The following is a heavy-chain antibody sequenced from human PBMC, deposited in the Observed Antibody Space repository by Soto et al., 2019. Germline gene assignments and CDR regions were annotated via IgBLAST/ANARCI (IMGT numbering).Heavy chain of an antibody. CDR3: AKDYEMDGTPGY. D-gene: IGHD5-12*01. CDR2: IXGSGGXT. J-gene: IGHJ4*02. V-gene: IGHV3-23*01. Sequence: PGXSRRLSCAASGFTFGSYAMSWVRQAPGKGLEWVSDIXGSGGXTYYADYVKGXXTISRDNXXNTLYLQMNSLRAEDTAVYYCAKDYEMDGTPGYWGQGTLVTVSS. CDR1: GFTFGSYA.